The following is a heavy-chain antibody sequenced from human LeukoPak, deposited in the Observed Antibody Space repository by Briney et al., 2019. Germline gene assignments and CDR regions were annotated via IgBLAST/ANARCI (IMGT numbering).Heavy chain of an antibody. Sequence: ASVKVSCKASGGTFGSYAISWVRQAPGQGLEWMGGIIPIFGTANYAQKFQGRVTTTADKATSTAYMELSSLRSEDTAVYYCAGGRTDIVVVPATLRNYYFDYWGQGTLVTVSS. V-gene: IGHV1-69*06. J-gene: IGHJ4*02. CDR2: IIPIFGTA. CDR3: AGGRTDIVVVPATLRNYYFDY. D-gene: IGHD2-2*01. CDR1: GGTFGSYA.